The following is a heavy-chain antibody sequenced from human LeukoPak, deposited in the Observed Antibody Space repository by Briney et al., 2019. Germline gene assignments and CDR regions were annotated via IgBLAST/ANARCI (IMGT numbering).Heavy chain of an antibody. V-gene: IGHV3-48*03. CDR2: ISSSSSTI. J-gene: IGHJ4*02. CDR1: GFTFSSYE. Sequence: QPGGSLRLSCAASGFTFSSYEMNWVRQAPGKGLEWVSYISSSSSTIYYADSVKGRFTISRDNAKNSLYLQMNSLRAEDTAVYYCARDKRGYYGSGTLFDYWGQGTLVTVSS. D-gene: IGHD3-10*01. CDR3: ARDKRGYYGSGTLFDY.